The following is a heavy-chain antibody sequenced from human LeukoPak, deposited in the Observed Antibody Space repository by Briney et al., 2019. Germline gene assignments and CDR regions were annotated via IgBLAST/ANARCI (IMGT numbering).Heavy chain of an antibody. CDR3: TRDSLLFDTAMPRVDY. CDR2: IRSKAYGGTT. D-gene: IGHD5-18*01. Sequence: GGSLRLSCTASGFTFGDYAMSWFRQAPGKGLEWVGFIRSKAYGGTTEYAASVKGRFTIPRDDSKSIAYLQMNSLKTEDTAVYYCTRDSLLFDTAMPRVDYWGQGTLVTVSS. J-gene: IGHJ4*02. CDR1: GFTFGDYA. V-gene: IGHV3-49*03.